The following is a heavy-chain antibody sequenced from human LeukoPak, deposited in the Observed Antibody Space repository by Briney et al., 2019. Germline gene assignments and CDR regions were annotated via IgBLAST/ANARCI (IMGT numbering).Heavy chain of an antibody. D-gene: IGHD2-15*01. Sequence: SETLSLTCTVSGGSISSSSYYWGWIRQPPGKGLEWIGSIYYSGSTYYNPSLKSRVTISVDTSKNQFSLKLSSVTAADTAVYYCASKDGADYWGQGTLVTVSS. CDR3: ASKDGADY. V-gene: IGHV4-39*07. J-gene: IGHJ4*02. CDR2: IYYSGST. CDR1: GGSISSSSYY.